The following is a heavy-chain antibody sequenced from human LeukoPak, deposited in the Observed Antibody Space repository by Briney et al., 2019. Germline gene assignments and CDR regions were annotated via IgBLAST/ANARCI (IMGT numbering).Heavy chain of an antibody. CDR1: GFTFSNYG. CDR3: AKGGSSWLNFDY. D-gene: IGHD6-13*01. V-gene: IGHV3-30*04. CDR2: ISYDGRDI. Sequence: PGGSLRLSCVASGFTFSNYGLHWVRQAPGEGLEWVSLISYDGRDIQYAHSVKGRFTISRDNSKNTLYLQMNSLRTEDTAVYYCAKGGSSWLNFDYWGQGTLVTVSS. J-gene: IGHJ4*02.